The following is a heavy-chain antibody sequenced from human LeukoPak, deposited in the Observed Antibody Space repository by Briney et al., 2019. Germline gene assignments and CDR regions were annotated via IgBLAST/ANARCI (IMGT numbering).Heavy chain of an antibody. D-gene: IGHD5-24*01. CDR2: ISGSGGST. CDR1: GFTFSSYA. CDR3: AKDRGYGYNFGY. J-gene: IGHJ4*02. V-gene: IGHV3-23*01. Sequence: GGSLRLPCAASGFTFSSYAMSWVRQAPGKGLEWVSAISGSGGSTYYADSVKGRFTISRDNSKNTLYLQMNSLRAEDTAVYYCAKDRGYGYNFGYWGQGTLVTVSS.